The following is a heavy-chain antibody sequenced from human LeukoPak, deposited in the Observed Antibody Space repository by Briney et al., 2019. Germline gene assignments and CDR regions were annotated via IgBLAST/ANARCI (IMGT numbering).Heavy chain of an antibody. CDR3: ARAKKRYCSSTSCPLCMDV. CDR1: GYTFTRYY. D-gene: IGHD2-2*01. V-gene: IGHV1-46*01. Sequence: GASVKVSCKASGYTFTRYYMHWVRQAPGHGLEWMGIINPSGGSTSYAQKFQGRVTMTKDTSTSTVYMEMSSLSSEDTAVYSCARAKKRYCSSTSCPLCMDVWDQGTTVTVSS. J-gene: IGHJ6*02. CDR2: INPSGGST.